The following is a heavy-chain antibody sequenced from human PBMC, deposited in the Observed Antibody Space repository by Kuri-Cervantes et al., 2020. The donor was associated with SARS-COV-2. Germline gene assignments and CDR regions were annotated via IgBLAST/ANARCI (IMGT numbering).Heavy chain of an antibody. J-gene: IGHJ3*02. V-gene: IGHV4-39*06. D-gene: IGHD5-24*01. CDR1: GGSISSSSYY. CDR2: ISYSGSN. Sequence: SETLSLTCSVSGGSISSSSYYWGWIRQPPGKGLEWVGSISYSGSNYYNPSLKSRITISVDTSKNQFPLKLSSVTAADTAVYYCARDKLQFDAFDIWGQGTMVTVSS. CDR3: ARDKLQFDAFDI.